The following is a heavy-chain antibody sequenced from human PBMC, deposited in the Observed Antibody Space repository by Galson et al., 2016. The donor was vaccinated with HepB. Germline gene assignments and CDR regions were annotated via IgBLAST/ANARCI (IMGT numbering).Heavy chain of an antibody. CDR1: GFTYGIYW. D-gene: IGHD7-27*01. V-gene: IGHV3-7*04. Sequence: SLRLSCAVSGFTYGIYWMSWVRQAPGKGLEWVANIAQDGSEEYYVDSVKGRFAISRDNAHNSLYLQMNSRRAEDTAVYYCGRDYWGPGDYWGRGTLVTVSS. J-gene: IGHJ4*02. CDR3: GRDYWGPGDY. CDR2: IAQDGSEE.